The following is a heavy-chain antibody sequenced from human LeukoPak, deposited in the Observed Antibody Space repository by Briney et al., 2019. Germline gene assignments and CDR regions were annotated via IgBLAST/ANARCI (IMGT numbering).Heavy chain of an antibody. V-gene: IGHV3-74*01. Sequence: GGSLRLSCAASGFTISNYWMYWVRQAPGKGLVWVSRINGDGSSTNYADSVKGRFTISRDNAKNTLDLQMNSLRSEDTALYYCARPTRGYDGFDIWGQGTMVSVSS. CDR2: INGDGSST. CDR1: GFTISNYW. D-gene: IGHD5-12*01. J-gene: IGHJ3*02. CDR3: ARPTRGYDGFDI.